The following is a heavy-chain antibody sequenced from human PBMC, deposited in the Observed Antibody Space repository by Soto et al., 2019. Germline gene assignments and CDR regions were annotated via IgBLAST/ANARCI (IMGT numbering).Heavy chain of an antibody. J-gene: IGHJ4*02. CDR2: INHIGYR. Sequence: QVQLQQWGAGLLKPSETLSLTCAVSGGSFSDFYWTWIRQLPGKGLEWIGEINHIGYRNYNPSLESRVAISVDTSKNQFSLNLRSVTAEDTAVYYCGPRGAVAPRGYWGQGTLVTVSS. D-gene: IGHD2-15*01. V-gene: IGHV4-34*02. CDR1: GGSFSDFY. CDR3: GPRGAVAPRGY.